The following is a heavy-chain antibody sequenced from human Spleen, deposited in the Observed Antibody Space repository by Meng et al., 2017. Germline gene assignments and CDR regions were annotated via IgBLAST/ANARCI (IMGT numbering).Heavy chain of an antibody. CDR1: GGSLSDYY. D-gene: IGHD4-17*01. CDR2: IKHSGST. J-gene: IGHJ4*02. CDR3: ARGPISVTHDFDS. Sequence: QVHLQQGGAGLLKPSETLSLTCAVSGGSLSDYYWSWVRQPPGKGLEWIGQIKHSGSTIYTPSLKSRLTMSVDTSKSQFSLTLTSVTAADAAVYHCARGPISVTHDFDSWGQGTLVTVSS. V-gene: IGHV4-34*01.